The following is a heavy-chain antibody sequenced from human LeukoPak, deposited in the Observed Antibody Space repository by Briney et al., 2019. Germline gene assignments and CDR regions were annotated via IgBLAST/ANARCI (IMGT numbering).Heavy chain of an antibody. V-gene: IGHV3-30*07. D-gene: IGHD1-26*01. Sequence: GGSLRLSCAASGFTFSSYAMHWVRQAPGKGLEWVAVISYDGSNKYYADSVKGRFTISRDNSKNTLYLQMNSLRAEDTAVYYCAKDRSGGSYYDYWGQGTLVTVSS. CDR1: GFTFSSYA. J-gene: IGHJ4*02. CDR2: ISYDGSNK. CDR3: AKDRSGGSYYDY.